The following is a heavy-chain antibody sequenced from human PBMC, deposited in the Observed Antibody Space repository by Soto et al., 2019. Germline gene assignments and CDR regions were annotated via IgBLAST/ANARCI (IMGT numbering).Heavy chain of an antibody. CDR1: GGTFSSYA. V-gene: IGHV1-69*12. D-gene: IGHD6-6*01. J-gene: IGHJ6*02. CDR3: ARDQSSSSAYYYYGMDV. CDR2: LIPIFGTA. Sequence: QVQLVQSGAEVKKPGSSVKVSCKASGGTFSSYAISWVRQAPGQGLEWMGGLIPIFGTANYAQKFQGRVTITADESTSTAYMELSSLRSEDTAVYYCARDQSSSSAYYYYGMDVWGQGTTVTVSS.